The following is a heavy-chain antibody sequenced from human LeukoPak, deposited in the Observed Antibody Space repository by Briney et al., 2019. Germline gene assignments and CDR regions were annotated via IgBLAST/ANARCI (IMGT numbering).Heavy chain of an antibody. J-gene: IGHJ4*02. CDR3: ARNVFGIDY. D-gene: IGHD3-10*01. Sequence: GGSLRLSCAASGFTFSSYAMSWVRQAPGKGLEWVSVIYSGGSTYYADSVKGRFTISRDNSKNTLYLQMNSLRAEDTAVYYCARNVFGIDYWGQGTLVTVSS. CDR1: GFTFSSYA. V-gene: IGHV3-66*01. CDR2: IYSGGST.